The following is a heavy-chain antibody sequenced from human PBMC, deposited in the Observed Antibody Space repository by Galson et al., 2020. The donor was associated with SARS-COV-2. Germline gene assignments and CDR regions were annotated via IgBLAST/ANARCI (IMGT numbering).Heavy chain of an antibody. CDR1: GFTFSSYS. CDR2: ISSSSSYI. D-gene: IGHD5-18*01. Sequence: GGSLRLSCAASGFTFSSYSMNWVRKAPGKGLEWVSSISSSSSYIYYADSVKGRFTISRDNAKNSLYLQMNSLRAEDTAVYYCARDRYSYGYYFDYWGQGTLVTVSS. J-gene: IGHJ4*02. CDR3: ARDRYSYGYYFDY. V-gene: IGHV3-21*01.